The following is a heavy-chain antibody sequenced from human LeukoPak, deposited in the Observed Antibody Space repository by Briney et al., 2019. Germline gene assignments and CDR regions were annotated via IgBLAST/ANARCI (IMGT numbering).Heavy chain of an antibody. D-gene: IGHD2-21*02. V-gene: IGHV4-4*02. CDR1: GGSISSSNW. CDR2: IYHSGST. Sequence: SVTLSLTCAVSGGSISSSNWWSWVRQPPGKGLEWIGEIYHSGSTNYNPSLKSRVTISVDKSKNQFSLKLSSVTAADTAVYYCARVSFLAYCGGDCYSAFDYWGQGTLVTVSS. CDR3: ARVSFLAYCGGDCYSAFDY. J-gene: IGHJ4*02.